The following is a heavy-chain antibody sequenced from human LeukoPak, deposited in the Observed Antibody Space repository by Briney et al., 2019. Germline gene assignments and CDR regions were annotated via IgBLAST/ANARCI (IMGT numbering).Heavy chain of an antibody. CDR1: GVSISSGGYS. D-gene: IGHD4-17*01. CDR2: IYHSGST. CDR3: ARGGDYGNFDY. V-gene: IGHV4-30-2*01. J-gene: IGHJ4*02. Sequence: SETLSLTCAVSGVSISSGGYSWSWIRQPPGKGLEWIGYIYHSGSTYYNPSLKSRVTISVDRSKNQFSLKLSSVTAADTAVYYCARGGDYGNFDYWGQGTLVTVSS.